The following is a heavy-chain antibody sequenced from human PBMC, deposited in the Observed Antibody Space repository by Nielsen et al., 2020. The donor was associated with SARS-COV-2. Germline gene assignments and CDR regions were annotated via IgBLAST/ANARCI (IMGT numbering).Heavy chain of an antibody. CDR3: AGGLRVPADNWNEKSIYYYYGMDV. V-gene: IGHV1-8*02. CDR1: GYTFTGYY. Sequence: ASVKVSCKASGYTFTGYYMHWVRQAPGQGLEWMGWMNPNSGNTGYAQKFQGRVTMTRNTSISTAYMELSSLRSEDTAVYYCAGGLRVPADNWNEKSIYYYYGMDVWGQGTTVTISS. D-gene: IGHD1-20*01. CDR2: MNPNSGNT. J-gene: IGHJ6*02.